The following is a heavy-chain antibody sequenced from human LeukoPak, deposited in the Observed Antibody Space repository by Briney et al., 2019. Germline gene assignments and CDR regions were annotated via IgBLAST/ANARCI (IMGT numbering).Heavy chain of an antibody. D-gene: IGHD3-10*01. CDR3: AREVVGPGSGSYDY. CDR1: GYTFTGYY. J-gene: IGHJ4*02. CDR2: INPNSGGT. V-gene: IGHV1-2*02. Sequence: ASVRVSCKASGYTFTGYYMHWVRQAPGQGLEWMGWINPNSGGTNYAKKFQGRVNMTRDTSIRTAYMELSRLRSDDTAVYYCAREVVGPGSGSYDYWGQGTLVTVSS.